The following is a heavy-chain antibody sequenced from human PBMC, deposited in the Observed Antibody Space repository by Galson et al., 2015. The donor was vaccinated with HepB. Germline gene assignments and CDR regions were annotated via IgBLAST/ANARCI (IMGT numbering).Heavy chain of an antibody. CDR1: GFTFSSYG. D-gene: IGHD3-9*01. V-gene: IGHV3-30*18. CDR3: AKDSRYFDWSPGGGLGLDY. J-gene: IGHJ4*02. Sequence: SLRLSCAASGFTFSSYGMHWVRQAPGKGLEWVAVISYDGSNKYYADSVKGRFTISRDNSKNTLYLQMNSLRAEDTAVYYCAKDSRYFDWSPGGGLGLDYWGQGTLVTVSS. CDR2: ISYDGSNK.